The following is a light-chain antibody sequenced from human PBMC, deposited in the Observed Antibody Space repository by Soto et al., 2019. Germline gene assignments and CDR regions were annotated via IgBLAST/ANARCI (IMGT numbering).Light chain of an antibody. CDR1: RSDVGFYNS. V-gene: IGLV2-14*03. CDR2: DVF. J-gene: IGLJ1*01. Sequence: QSVLTQPASVSASPGRSITISCTGTRSDVGFYNSVSWYQHHPGKAPKLIIYDVFNRSSGVSSRFSGSKSDNTASLTISGLQAEDEAAYYCKSYTTRFTYVLGSGTKATAL. CDR3: KSYTTRFTYV.